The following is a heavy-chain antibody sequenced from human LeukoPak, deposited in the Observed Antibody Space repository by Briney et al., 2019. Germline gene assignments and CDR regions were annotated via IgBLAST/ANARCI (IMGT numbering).Heavy chain of an antibody. Sequence: NPSQTLSLTCTVSGGSISSGGYYWSWIRQHPGRGLEWIGYIYYSGSTHYNPSLKSRVTISVDTSKNQFALKLSSVTAADTAVYYCARGGVTAIRDAFDIWGQGTMVTVSS. J-gene: IGHJ3*02. CDR1: GGSISSGGYY. CDR2: IYYSGST. D-gene: IGHD2-21*02. V-gene: IGHV4-31*03. CDR3: ARGGVTAIRDAFDI.